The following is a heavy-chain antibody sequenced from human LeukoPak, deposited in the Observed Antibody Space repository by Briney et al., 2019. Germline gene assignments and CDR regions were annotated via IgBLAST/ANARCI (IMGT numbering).Heavy chain of an antibody. CDR3: ARGQWLVRGVYFDY. J-gene: IGHJ4*02. D-gene: IGHD6-19*01. CDR2: ISGSGGST. CDR1: GFTFSSYA. V-gene: IGHV3-23*01. Sequence: GGSLRLSCAASGFTFSSYAMSWVRQAPGKGLESVSIISGSGGSTYYADSVKGRFTISRDNSKNLLYLQMNSLRAEGTAVYYCARGQWLVRGVYFDYWGQGTLVSVSS.